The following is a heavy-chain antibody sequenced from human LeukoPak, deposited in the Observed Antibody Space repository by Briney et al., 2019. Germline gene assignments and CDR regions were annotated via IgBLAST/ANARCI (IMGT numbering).Heavy chain of an antibody. CDR1: GFTFSSYA. J-gene: IGHJ4*02. Sequence: QSGGSLRLSCAASGFTFSSYAMSWVRQAPGKGLEWVSAISGSGGSTYYADSVKGRFTISRDNSKNTLYLQMNSLRAEDTAVYYCTRVTGPTSTVVRGVIIPAFDYWGQGTLVTVSS. V-gene: IGHV3-23*01. CDR3: TRVTGPTSTVVRGVIIPAFDY. CDR2: ISGSGGST. D-gene: IGHD3-10*01.